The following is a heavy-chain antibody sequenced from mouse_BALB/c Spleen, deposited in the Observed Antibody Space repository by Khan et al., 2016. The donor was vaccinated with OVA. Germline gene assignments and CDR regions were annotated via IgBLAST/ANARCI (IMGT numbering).Heavy chain of an antibody. V-gene: IGHV3-8*02. CDR3: ARSTYRYAFAY. Sequence: MQLEESGPSLVKPSQTLSLTCSVTGDSITSGYWSWIRKFPGNKLEYMGYMLYSGNNYYNPSLNSRISITRHTSKNHYYLQLKSETTEDTTTYYCARSTYRYAFAYWGQGTLVTVSA. J-gene: IGHJ3*01. CDR2: MLYSGNN. D-gene: IGHD2-14*01. CDR1: GDSITSGY.